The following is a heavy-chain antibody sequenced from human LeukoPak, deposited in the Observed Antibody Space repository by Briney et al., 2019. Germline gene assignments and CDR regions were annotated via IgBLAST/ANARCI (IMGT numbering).Heavy chain of an antibody. V-gene: IGHV3-30*02. CDR2: IRYDGSNK. CDR1: GFTFSSYG. CDR3: AKDSLSLYIVVVPAALDY. J-gene: IGHJ4*02. Sequence: PGGSLRLSCAASGFTFSSYGMHWVRQAPGKGLEWVAFIRYDGSNKYYADSVKGRFTISRDNSKNTLYLQMNSLRAEDTAVYYCAKDSLSLYIVVVPAALDYWGQGTLVTVSS. D-gene: IGHD2-2*01.